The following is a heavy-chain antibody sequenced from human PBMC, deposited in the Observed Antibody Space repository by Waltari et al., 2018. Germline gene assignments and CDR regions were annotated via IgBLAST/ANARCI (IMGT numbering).Heavy chain of an antibody. CDR2: ISGGDGNT. CDR1: EYTFTSYP. J-gene: IGHJ4*02. V-gene: IGHV1-3*01. CDR3: ARVQGYFDY. Sequence: QVQLVQSGAEVKKPGASVRVSGKAPEYTFTSYPVHWVRQAPGQRLEWVGWISGGDGNTRYSQKFQGRVSITMDTSASTAYMELSSLTSEDSAIYYCARVQGYFDYWGQGTLVTVSS.